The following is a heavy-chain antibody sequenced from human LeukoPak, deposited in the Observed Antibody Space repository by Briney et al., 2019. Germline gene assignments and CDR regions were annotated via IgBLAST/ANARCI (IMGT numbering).Heavy chain of an antibody. D-gene: IGHD3-22*01. CDR2: INHSGST. V-gene: IGHV4-34*01. Sequence: SETLSLTCAVYGGSFSGYYWSWIRQPPGKGLEWIGEINHSGSTNYNPSLKSRVTISVDTSKNQFSLKLSSVTAADTAVYYCARGEDYHDSSGYHLDYWGQGTLVTVSS. CDR1: GGSFSGYY. CDR3: ARGEDYHDSSGYHLDY. J-gene: IGHJ4*02.